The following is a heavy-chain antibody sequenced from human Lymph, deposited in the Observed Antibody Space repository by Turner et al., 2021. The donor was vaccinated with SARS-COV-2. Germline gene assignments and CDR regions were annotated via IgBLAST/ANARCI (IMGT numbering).Heavy chain of an antibody. D-gene: IGHD2-2*01. J-gene: IGHJ4*02. CDR2: ISGSGGST. CDR3: AKGGGWGYQLGVYFDY. CDR1: GFTFSSDA. Sequence: EVQLLESGGCLVQPGGSLRPPCAASGFTFSSDAMSWVRQAAGKGREWVSAISGSGGSTDYADSVKGRFPISRDNSKNRLYLQMNSLRAEDTAVYYCAKGGGWGYQLGVYFDYWGQGTLVTVSS. V-gene: IGHV3-23*01.